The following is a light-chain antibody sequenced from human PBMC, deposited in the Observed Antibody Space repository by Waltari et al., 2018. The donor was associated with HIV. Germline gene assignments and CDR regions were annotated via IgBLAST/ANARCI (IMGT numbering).Light chain of an antibody. Sequence: AGLTQPSSVSKGLGQNVTLTCTGNDKNVGHEGAGWLLRHEGHPPEVLSYRGGARPAGISQKYSAARSGNTAPLTITGLRVDDEAVYYCSAWDSSLSEWVFGGGTKLTVL. V-gene: IGLV10-54*01. J-gene: IGLJ3*02. CDR3: SAWDSSLSEWV. CDR2: RGG. CDR1: DKNVGHEG.